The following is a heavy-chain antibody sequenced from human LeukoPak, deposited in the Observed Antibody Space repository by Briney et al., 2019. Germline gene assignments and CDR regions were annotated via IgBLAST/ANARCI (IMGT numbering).Heavy chain of an antibody. CDR3: AKNGKDNYDMFFDY. CDR2: LGDNDGRT. Sequence: PGGSLRLSCAASGFTFSNYAMNWVRQAPGEGLEWVSALGDNDGRTFYADSVKGRFTIFRDNSKNTLYLQMNSLRAEDTAIYYCAKNGKDNYDMFFDYWGQGTLVTVSS. J-gene: IGHJ4*02. CDR1: GFTFSNYA. D-gene: IGHD3-9*01. V-gene: IGHV3-23*01.